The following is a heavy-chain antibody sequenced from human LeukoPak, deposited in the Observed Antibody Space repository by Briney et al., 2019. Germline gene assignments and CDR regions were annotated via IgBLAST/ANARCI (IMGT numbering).Heavy chain of an antibody. V-gene: IGHV4-39*07. Sequence: PSETLSLTCTVSGGSISSSSYYWGWIRQPPGKELEWIGSIYSGGGTHYNPSLNSRLTISADTSKNQFSLNLRSVTAADTAVYFCVRDGGNWDVDYWGQGTLVTVSS. CDR3: VRDGGNWDVDY. J-gene: IGHJ4*02. CDR2: IYSGGGT. CDR1: GGSISSSSYY. D-gene: IGHD3-16*01.